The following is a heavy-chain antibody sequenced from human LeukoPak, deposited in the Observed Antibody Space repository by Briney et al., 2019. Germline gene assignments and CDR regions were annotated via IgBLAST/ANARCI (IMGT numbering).Heavy chain of an antibody. CDR3: AKGYYGSGSYGWFDY. D-gene: IGHD3-10*01. J-gene: IGHJ4*02. CDR1: GFTVSSNY. V-gene: IGHV3-53*01. CDR2: IYSGGST. Sequence: GGSLRLSCAASGFTVSSNYMSWVRQAPGKGLEWVSVIYSGGSTYYADSVKGRFTISRDNSKNTLFLHMNSLRAEDTAVYSCAKGYYGSGSYGWFDYWGQGTLVTVSS.